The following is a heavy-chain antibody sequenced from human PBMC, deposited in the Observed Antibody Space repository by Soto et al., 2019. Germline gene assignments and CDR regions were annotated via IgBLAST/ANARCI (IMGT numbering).Heavy chain of an antibody. V-gene: IGHV3-30-3*01. CDR2: ISYDGSNK. Sequence: GGSLRLSCAASGFTFSSYAMHWVRQAPGKGLEWVAVISYDGSNKYYADSVKGRFTISRDNSKNTLYLQMNSLRAEDTAVYYCAREDGYSYGKSGYWGQGTLVTV. J-gene: IGHJ4*02. D-gene: IGHD5-18*01. CDR3: AREDGYSYGKSGY. CDR1: GFTFSSYA.